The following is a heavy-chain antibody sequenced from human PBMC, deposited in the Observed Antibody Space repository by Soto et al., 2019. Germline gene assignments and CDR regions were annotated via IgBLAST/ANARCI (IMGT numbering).Heavy chain of an antibody. CDR3: AKDQDTWGHYGMDV. J-gene: IGHJ6*02. Sequence: VQLVESGGGVVQPGRSLRLSCAASGFTFSSYGMHWVRQAPGKGLEWVAVISYDGSNKYYADSVKGRFTISRDNSKNTLYLQMNSLRAEDTAVYYCAKDQDTWGHYGMDVWGQGTTVTVSS. V-gene: IGHV3-30*18. CDR1: GFTFSSYG. CDR2: ISYDGSNK. D-gene: IGHD3-16*01.